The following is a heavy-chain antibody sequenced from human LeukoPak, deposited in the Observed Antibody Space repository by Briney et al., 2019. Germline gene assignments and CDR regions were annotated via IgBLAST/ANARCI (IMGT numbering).Heavy chain of an antibody. D-gene: IGHD5-18*01. J-gene: IGHJ4*02. Sequence: GGSLRLSCAASGFTFSSYAMSWVRQAPGKGLEWVSLISGSGGSTYYADSVKGRFTISRDNSKNTLYLQMNSLRAEDTAVYYCTKGTIWLPFDYWGQGTLVTVSS. V-gene: IGHV3-23*01. CDR1: GFTFSSYA. CDR3: TKGTIWLPFDY. CDR2: ISGSGGST.